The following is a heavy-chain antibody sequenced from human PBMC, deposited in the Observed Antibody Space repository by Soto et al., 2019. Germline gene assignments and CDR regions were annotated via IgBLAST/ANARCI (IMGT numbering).Heavy chain of an antibody. CDR1: GGTFSSYA. J-gene: IGHJ3*02. V-gene: IGHV1-69*13. Sequence: ASVEVSCKASGGTFSSYAISWVRQAPGQGLEWMGGIIPIFGSANYAQKFQGRVTITADESTSTAYMELSSLRSEDTAVYYCARDGDGAAFDIWGQGTMVTVSS. D-gene: IGHD7-27*01. CDR3: ARDGDGAAFDI. CDR2: IIPIFGSA.